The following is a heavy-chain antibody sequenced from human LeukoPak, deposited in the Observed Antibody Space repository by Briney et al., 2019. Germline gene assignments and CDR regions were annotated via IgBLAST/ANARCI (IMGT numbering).Heavy chain of an antibody. CDR2: ISSSTGYI. J-gene: IGHJ4*02. D-gene: IGHD2-2*01. Sequence: PGGSLRLSCAASGFSFSSYGMSWVRQAPGKGLEWVSSISSSTGYIYYADSVKGRFTISRDNAKNSLYLQMSSLRAEDTALYYCARVKYCSGTSCYGGDYWGQGTLVTVSS. V-gene: IGHV3-21*01. CDR1: GFSFSSYG. CDR3: ARVKYCSGTSCYGGDY.